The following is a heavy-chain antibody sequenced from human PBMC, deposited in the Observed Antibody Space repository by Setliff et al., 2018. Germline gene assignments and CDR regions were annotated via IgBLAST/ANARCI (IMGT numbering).Heavy chain of an antibody. CDR1: GGSISSPSYF. V-gene: IGHV4-39*01. J-gene: IGHJ3*02. D-gene: IGHD2-15*01. CDR3: ASRSGVVEDPPRQVILDDGFDI. Sequence: SETLSLTCTVSGGSISSPSYFWGWVRQPPGKEMEWIGSISYSGTTYHNRSLRSRVTISIDTSKNQFSLKVTSVTAADTAVYYCASRSGVVEDPPRQVILDDGFDIWGQGTMVTVSS. CDR2: ISYSGTT.